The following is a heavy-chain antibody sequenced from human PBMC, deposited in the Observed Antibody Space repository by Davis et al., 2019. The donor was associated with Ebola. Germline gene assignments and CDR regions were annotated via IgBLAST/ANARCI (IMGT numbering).Heavy chain of an antibody. V-gene: IGHV3-23*01. Sequence: PGGSLRLSCAASGFTFGSFAMTWARQAPGKGLEWVSAVTSSGGGTYYADSVKGRFTISRDNSKNTLYLQMNSLRVEDTAIYYCAKDTSNIWFDMWGQGTMVTVSS. CDR1: GFTFGSFA. CDR3: AKDTSNIWFDM. CDR2: VTSSGGGT. D-gene: IGHD2-2*01. J-gene: IGHJ3*02.